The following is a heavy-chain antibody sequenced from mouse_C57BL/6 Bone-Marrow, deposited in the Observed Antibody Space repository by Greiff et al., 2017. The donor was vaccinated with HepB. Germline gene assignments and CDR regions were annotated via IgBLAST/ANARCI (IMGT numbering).Heavy chain of an antibody. D-gene: IGHD2-4*01. V-gene: IGHV7-1*01. J-gene: IGHJ4*01. CDR3: ARDAGDYDDGYAMDY. Sequence: EVKLVDSGGGLVQSGRSLRLSCATSGFTFSDFYMEWVRQAPGKGLEWIAASRNKANDYTTEYSATVKGRFIVSRDTSQSILYLQMNALRAEDTAIYYCARDAGDYDDGYAMDYWGQGTSVTVSS. CDR1: GFTFSDFY. CDR2: SRNKANDYTT.